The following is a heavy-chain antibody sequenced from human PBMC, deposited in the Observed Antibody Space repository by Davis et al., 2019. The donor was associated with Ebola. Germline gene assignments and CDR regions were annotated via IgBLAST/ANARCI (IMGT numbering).Heavy chain of an antibody. D-gene: IGHD1-1*01. CDR1: GFTFSDYY. J-gene: IGHJ4*02. Sequence: GESLKISCAASGFTFSDYYMSWIRQAPGKGLEWVSYISSSGSTIYYADSVKGRFIISRDSSKNTLYLQMNSLRAEDTAVYYCARVRTGMRGYFDSWGQGTLVTVSS. CDR2: ISSSGSTI. CDR3: ARVRTGMRGYFDS. V-gene: IGHV3-11*04.